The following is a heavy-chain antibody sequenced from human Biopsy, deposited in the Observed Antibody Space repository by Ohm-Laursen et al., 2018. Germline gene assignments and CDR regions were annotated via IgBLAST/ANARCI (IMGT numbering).Heavy chain of an antibody. J-gene: IGHJ4*02. V-gene: IGHV3-33*08. CDR2: IWYDGSNK. Sequence: SLRLSCAASGISFSRSAMNWVRQAPGKGLEWLAVIWYDGSNKYYGDSVQGRFTISRDNSKNTVYLQMNSLRAEDTAIYYCARDSTINTVTTADYWGQGTLVTVSS. CDR1: GISFSRSA. CDR3: ARDSTINTVTTADY. D-gene: IGHD4-11*01.